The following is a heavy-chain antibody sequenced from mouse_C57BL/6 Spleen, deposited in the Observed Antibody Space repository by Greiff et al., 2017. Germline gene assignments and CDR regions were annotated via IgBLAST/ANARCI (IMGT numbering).Heavy chain of an antibody. CDR2: ILPGGGST. CDR3: AGWGDYDDKGYAMDY. D-gene: IGHD2-4*01. V-gene: IGHV1-9*01. CDR1: GYTFTGYW. J-gene: IGHJ4*01. Sequence: VKLVESGAELMKPGASVKLSCKATGYTFTGYWIEWVKQRPGHGLEWIGEILPGGGSTNYNEKFKGQATFTVDTSSNTDYMQLSSLTTEDSAIYYCAGWGDYDDKGYAMDYWGQGTSVTVSS.